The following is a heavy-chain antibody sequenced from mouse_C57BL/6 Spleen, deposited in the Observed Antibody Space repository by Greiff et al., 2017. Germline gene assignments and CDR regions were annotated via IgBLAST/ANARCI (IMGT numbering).Heavy chain of an antibody. CDR2: IDPSDSET. V-gene: IGHV1-52*01. Sequence: QVQLQQPGAELVRPGSSVKLSCKASGYTFTSYWMHWVKQRPIQGLEWIGNIDPSDSETHYNQKFKDKATLTVDKSSSTAYMQLSSLTSEDSAVYYGARDSSGYRFAYWGQGTLVTVSA. CDR3: ARDSSGYRFAY. D-gene: IGHD3-2*02. J-gene: IGHJ3*01. CDR1: GYTFTSYW.